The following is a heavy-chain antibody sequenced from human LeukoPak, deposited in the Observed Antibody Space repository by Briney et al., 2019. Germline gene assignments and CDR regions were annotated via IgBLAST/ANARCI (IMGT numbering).Heavy chain of an antibody. D-gene: IGHD5-18*01. CDR3: VSPRGFSYGYFDY. Sequence: TSETLSLTCAVSGGSISSNNWWSWVRQPPGKGLEWIGEIYHSGSTNYNPSLKSRVTISADTSKNQFSLTLGSVSATDTAVYYCVSPRGFSYGYFDYWGQGTLVTVSS. CDR1: GGSISSNNW. J-gene: IGHJ4*02. V-gene: IGHV4-4*02. CDR2: IYHSGST.